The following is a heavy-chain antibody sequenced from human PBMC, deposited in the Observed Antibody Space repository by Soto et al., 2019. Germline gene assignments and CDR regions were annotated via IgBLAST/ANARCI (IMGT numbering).Heavy chain of an antibody. CDR3: TSEKGWRQSPLDS. CDR1: GFIFRNAW. V-gene: IGHV3-15*01. CDR2: IKSKSSGGTT. Sequence: RRLSCAASGFIFRNAWMSWVRQAPGKGLEWVGRIKSKSSGGTTDYAAPVEGRVTITRDDSKNILYLQMSSLTIEDTAVYFCTSEKGWRQSPLDSWGQGALVTVS. J-gene: IGHJ5*01. D-gene: IGHD4-4*01.